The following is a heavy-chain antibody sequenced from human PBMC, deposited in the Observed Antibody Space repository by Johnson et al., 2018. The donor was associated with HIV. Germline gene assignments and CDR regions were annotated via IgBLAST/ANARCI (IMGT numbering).Heavy chain of an antibody. CDR3: ARGEYYYDSSGYSNTPDAFDI. D-gene: IGHD3-22*01. CDR1: GFTVSSNY. V-gene: IGHV3-66*01. J-gene: IGHJ3*02. Sequence: VLLLESGGGMVQPGRSLRLSCAASGFTVSSNYMSWVRQAPGKGLEWVSVIYSGGSTYYADSVKGRFTISRDNSKNTLYLQMNSLRAEDTAVYYCARGEYYYDSSGYSNTPDAFDIWGQGTMVTVSS. CDR2: IYSGGST.